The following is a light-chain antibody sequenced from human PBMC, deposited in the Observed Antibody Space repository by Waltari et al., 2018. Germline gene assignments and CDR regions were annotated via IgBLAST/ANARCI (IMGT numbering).Light chain of an antibody. V-gene: IGLV7-46*01. Sequence: QAVVTQEPSLTVSPGGTVTLTCGSSTGSVTSGHYPYWFQQLPGQAPTTLIYDSNNKHSWTPARFSASLLGGKAALTLSGAQPEDEADYYCLLSFSGVHAVFGGGTHLTVL. J-gene: IGLJ7*01. CDR2: DSN. CDR3: LLSFSGVHAV. CDR1: TGSVTSGHY.